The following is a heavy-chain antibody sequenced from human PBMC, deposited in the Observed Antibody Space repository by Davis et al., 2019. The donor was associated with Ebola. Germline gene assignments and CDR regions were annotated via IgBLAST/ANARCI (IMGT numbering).Heavy chain of an antibody. CDR1: GGSISSYY. Sequence: PSETLSLTCTVSGGSISSYYWSWIRQPPGKGLEWIGYIYYSGSTNYNPSLKSRVTISVDTSKNQFSLKLSSVTAADTAVYYCARYCSSTSCYDAFDIWGQGTTVTVSS. CDR2: IYYSGST. D-gene: IGHD2-2*01. V-gene: IGHV4-59*12. J-gene: IGHJ3*02. CDR3: ARYCSSTSCYDAFDI.